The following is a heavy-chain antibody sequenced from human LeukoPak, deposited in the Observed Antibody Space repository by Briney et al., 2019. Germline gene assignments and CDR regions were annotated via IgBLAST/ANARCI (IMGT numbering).Heavy chain of an antibody. Sequence: PGGSLRLSCAASGFTFSSYWMHWVRQAPGKGLVWVSRINSDGSSTSYADSVKGRFTISRDNAKNTLYLQMNSLRAEDTAVYYCASVPTVTRQSPYYMDVWGKGTTVTISS. V-gene: IGHV3-74*01. D-gene: IGHD4-17*01. J-gene: IGHJ6*03. CDR3: ASVPTVTRQSPYYMDV. CDR2: INSDGSST. CDR1: GFTFSSYW.